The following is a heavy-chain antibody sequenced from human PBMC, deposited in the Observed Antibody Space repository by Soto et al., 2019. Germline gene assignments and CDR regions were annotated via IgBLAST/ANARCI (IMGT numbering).Heavy chain of an antibody. Sequence: GSLRLSCAASGFTFSSYEMNWVRQAPGKGLEWVSYISSSGSTIYYADSVKGRFTISRDNAKNSLYLQMNSLRAEDTAVYYCARGGIVVVTAVYNWFDPWGQGTLVTVSS. CDR3: ARGGIVVVTAVYNWFDP. CDR2: ISSSGSTI. CDR1: GFTFSSYE. D-gene: IGHD2-21*02. J-gene: IGHJ5*02. V-gene: IGHV3-48*03.